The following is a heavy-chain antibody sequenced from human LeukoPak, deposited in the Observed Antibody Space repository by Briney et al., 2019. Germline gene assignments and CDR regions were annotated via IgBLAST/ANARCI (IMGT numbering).Heavy chain of an antibody. CDR1: GGSLSSYY. CDR2: TYSSGST. J-gene: IGHJ4*02. V-gene: IGHV4-4*07. D-gene: IGHD4-17*01. CDR3: AREGRTGDYEGY. Sequence: PSETLSLMCTVSGGSLSSYYWSWIRQPAGKGLEWIWRTYSSGSTNYNPSLRSRVTMSVDTSKSQFSLRLNSVTAADTAVYYCAREGRTGDYEGYWGQGILVTVSS.